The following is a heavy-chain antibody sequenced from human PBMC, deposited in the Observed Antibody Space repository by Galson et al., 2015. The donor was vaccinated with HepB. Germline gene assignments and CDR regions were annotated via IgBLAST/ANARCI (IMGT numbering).Heavy chain of an antibody. V-gene: IGHV4-34*01. CDR3: ARIDTAMVHNFDY. CDR1: GGSFSGYY. CDR2: INHSGST. J-gene: IGHJ4*02. D-gene: IGHD5-18*01. Sequence: SETLSLTCAVYGGSFSGYYWSWIRQPPGKGLEWIGEINHSGSTNYNPSLKSRVTISVDTSKNQFSLKLSSVTAADTAVYYCARIDTAMVHNFDYWGQGTLVTVSS.